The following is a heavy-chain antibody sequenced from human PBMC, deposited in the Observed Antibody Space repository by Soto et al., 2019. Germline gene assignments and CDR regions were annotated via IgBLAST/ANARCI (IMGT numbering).Heavy chain of an antibody. V-gene: IGHV4-34*01. Sequence: QVLLQQWGAGLLKPSETLSLTCAVYGESFGGYYWSWIRQPPGKGLEWIGEISHSRTTNHNPSPKSRVTMSLDTSKNQFALDMSSVTAADMAVYFSASTLTSEAYGYAAMDVWGQGTTVTVSS. CDR1: GESFGGYY. CDR2: ISHSRTT. CDR3: ASTLTSEAYGYAAMDV. D-gene: IGHD5-12*01. J-gene: IGHJ6*01.